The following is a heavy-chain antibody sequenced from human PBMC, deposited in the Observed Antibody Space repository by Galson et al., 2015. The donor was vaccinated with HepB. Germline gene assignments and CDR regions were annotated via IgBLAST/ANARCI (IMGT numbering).Heavy chain of an antibody. CDR3: ARALSFWSGYYTGDYYYGMDV. CDR2: ISSSSSYI. V-gene: IGHV3-21*01. D-gene: IGHD3-3*01. CDR1: GFTFSSYS. Sequence: SLRLSCAASGFTFSSYSMNWVRQAPGKGLEWVSSISSSSSYIYYADSVKGRFTISRDNAKNSLYLQMNSLRAEDTAVYYCARALSFWSGYYTGDYYYGMDVWGQGTTVTVSS. J-gene: IGHJ6*02.